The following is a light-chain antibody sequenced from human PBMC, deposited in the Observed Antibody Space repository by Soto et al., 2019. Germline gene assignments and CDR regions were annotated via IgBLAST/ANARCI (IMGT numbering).Light chain of an antibody. CDR2: DTS. CDR3: QQRSKWPLT. CDR1: QSVRSF. J-gene: IGKJ1*01. Sequence: EIVLTQSPATLSLSPGERATLSCRASQSVRSFLGWYQQKPGQAPRLLIYDTSNRATGIPARFSGSGSGTDFTLTISSLEPEDFAVYYCQQRSKWPLTFGQGTKVEIK. V-gene: IGKV3-11*01.